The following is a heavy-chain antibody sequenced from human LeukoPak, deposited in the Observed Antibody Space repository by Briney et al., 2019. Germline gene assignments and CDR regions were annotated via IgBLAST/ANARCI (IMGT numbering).Heavy chain of an antibody. V-gene: IGHV3-23*01. J-gene: IGHJ4*02. CDR1: GFTFSSYA. D-gene: IGHD2-2*02. CDR2: ISGSGGST. CDR3: AKDNEVVVPAAIYDY. Sequence: GGSLRLSCAASGFTFSSYAMSRVRQAPGKGLEWVSAISGSGGSTYYADSVKGRFTISRDNSKNTLYLQMNSLRAEDTAVYYCAKDNEVVVPAAIYDYWGQGTLATVSS.